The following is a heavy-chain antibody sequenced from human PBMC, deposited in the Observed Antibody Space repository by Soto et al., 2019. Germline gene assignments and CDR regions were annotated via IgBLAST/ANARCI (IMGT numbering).Heavy chain of an antibody. D-gene: IGHD2-8*01. CDR2: INPKSGGT. V-gene: IGHV1-2*04. CDR1: GYSFTDYH. Sequence: ASVQVSCKASGYSFTDYHIHWVRQAPGQGLEWLGRINPKSGGTSTAQKFQGWVTMTTDTSISTASMGLTRLTSDDTAIYYCARGDSTDCSNGVCSFFYNHDMDVWGQGTTVTVSS. CDR3: ARGDSTDCSNGVCSFFYNHDMDV. J-gene: IGHJ6*02.